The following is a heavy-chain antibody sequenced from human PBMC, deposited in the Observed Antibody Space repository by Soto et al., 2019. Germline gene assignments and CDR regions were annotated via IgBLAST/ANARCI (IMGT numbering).Heavy chain of an antibody. J-gene: IGHJ4*02. CDR3: ARDQGGQSGNFIFDN. Sequence: LRLSCAASGLTFSDYVMHWVRQAPGKGLEWVAVIWYRGRDIFYADSVKGRFTISRDNSKNTLYLQLNSLRAEDTAVYYCARDQGGQSGNFIFDNWGQGTLVTVSS. CDR2: IWYRGRDI. V-gene: IGHV3-33*01. D-gene: IGHD1-26*01. CDR1: GLTFSDYV.